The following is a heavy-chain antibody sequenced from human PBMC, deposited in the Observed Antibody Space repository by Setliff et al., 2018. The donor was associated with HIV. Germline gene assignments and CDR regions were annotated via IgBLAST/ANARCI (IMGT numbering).Heavy chain of an antibody. CDR2: IYYSGGT. CDR1: GGSVGSGSYY. V-gene: IGHV4-61*01. CDR3: ARDPPGYGDSNDY. Sequence: PSETLSLTCSVSGGSVGSGSYYWSWIRQSPGKGLEWLGYIYYSGGTTYNPSLKSRVTMSIDTSKNQFSLKLRSVTAADTAVYYCARDPPGYGDSNDYWGQGTLVTVSS. D-gene: IGHD4-17*01. J-gene: IGHJ4*02.